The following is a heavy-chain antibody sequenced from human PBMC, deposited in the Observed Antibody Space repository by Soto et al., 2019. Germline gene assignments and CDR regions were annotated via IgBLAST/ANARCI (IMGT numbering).Heavy chain of an antibody. Sequence: QVQLVESGGGVVQPGRSLRLSCAASGFTFSSYAMHWVRQAPGKGLEWVAVISYDGSNKYYADSVKGRFTISRDNSKNTLYLQMNSLRAEDTAVYYCARARGRYSSTVYFDYWGQGTLVTVSS. CDR1: GFTFSSYA. CDR2: ISYDGSNK. V-gene: IGHV3-30-3*01. CDR3: ARARGRYSSTVYFDY. D-gene: IGHD6-13*01. J-gene: IGHJ4*02.